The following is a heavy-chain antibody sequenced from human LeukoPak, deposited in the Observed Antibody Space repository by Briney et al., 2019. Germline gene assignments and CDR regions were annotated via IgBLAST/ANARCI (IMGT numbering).Heavy chain of an antibody. V-gene: IGHV4-39*01. Sequence: SQTLSLTCTLSGVSTSGGVYNWGGVPPPPRKGPWWVVSIYHSGSTYYNPSLKSRVTISVDTSKNQFSLKLSSVTAADMAVYYCTRHQWWLAPRNFDYWGQGTLVTVSS. CDR2: IYHSGST. J-gene: IGHJ4*02. D-gene: IGHD2-8*01. CDR3: TRHQWWLAPRNFDY. CDR1: GVSTSGGVYN.